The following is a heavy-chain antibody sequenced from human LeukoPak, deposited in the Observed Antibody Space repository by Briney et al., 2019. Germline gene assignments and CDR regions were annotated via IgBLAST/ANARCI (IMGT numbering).Heavy chain of an antibody. CDR3: ARDGYYPWYFDY. CDR1: GYTYTAYY. J-gene: IGHJ4*02. Sequence: ASVKASCKASGYTYTAYYMHWVRQPPGQGLEGMGWINPNRGGTNYAEKFQGRVTITRDTSISTAYMELSRLRSDDTAVYYCARDGYYPWYFDYWGQRTLVTLSS. D-gene: IGHD1-26*01. V-gene: IGHV1-2*02. CDR2: INPNRGGT.